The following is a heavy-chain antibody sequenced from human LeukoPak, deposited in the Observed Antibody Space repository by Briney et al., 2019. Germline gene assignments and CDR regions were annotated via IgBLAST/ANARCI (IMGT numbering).Heavy chain of an antibody. CDR2: IYSGGST. CDR3: ARDSYYYGMDV. V-gene: IGHV3-53*01. J-gene: IGHJ6*02. Sequence: GGSLRLSCAASGFTVSSNYMSWVRQAPGKGLEWVSVIYSGGSTYYADSVKGRFAISRDNSKNTLYLQMNGLRAEDTAVYYCARDSYYYGMDVWGQGTTVTVSS. CDR1: GFTVSSNY.